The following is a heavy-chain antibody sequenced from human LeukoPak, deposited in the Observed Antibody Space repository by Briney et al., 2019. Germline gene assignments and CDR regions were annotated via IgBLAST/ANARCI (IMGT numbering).Heavy chain of an antibody. CDR2: IYSGGTT. CDR1: GFTVSSNY. Sequence: GGSLRLFCAASGFTVSSNYMSWAPQAPGQGLEWVSVIYSGGTTYYADSVKGRFTISRQTSKNTLYLQLNSLRAEDAAVYYCARGGDFELYVLVSWGQGTLVTVSS. D-gene: IGHD3-9*01. CDR3: ARGGDFELYVLVS. V-gene: IGHV3-53*04. J-gene: IGHJ4*02.